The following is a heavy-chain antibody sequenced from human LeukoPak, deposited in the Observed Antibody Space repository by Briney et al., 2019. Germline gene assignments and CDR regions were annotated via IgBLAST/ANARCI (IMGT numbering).Heavy chain of an antibody. Sequence: GGSLRLSCAASGFTFSSYGMHWVRQAPGKGLEWVAVISYDGSNKYYADSVKGRFTISRDNSKNMLYLQMNGLRAEDTAVYYCATDLIYYGNSGYNVHYFDYWGQGTLVTVSS. D-gene: IGHD3-22*01. CDR2: ISYDGSNK. V-gene: IGHV3-30*03. J-gene: IGHJ4*02. CDR1: GFTFSSYG. CDR3: ATDLIYYGNSGYNVHYFDY.